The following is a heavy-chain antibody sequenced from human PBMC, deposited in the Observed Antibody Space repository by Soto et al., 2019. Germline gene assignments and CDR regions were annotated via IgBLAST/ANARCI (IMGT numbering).Heavy chain of an antibody. V-gene: IGHV3-64D*08. CDR3: VTPAVYGGNFYFDY. CDR2: ISSNGGST. CDR1: GFTFSSYA. Sequence: PGGSLRLSCAASGFTFSSYAMSWVRQAPGKGLEWVSAISSNGGSTYYADSVKGRFTISRDNSKNTLYLQMSSLRAEDTAVYYCVTPAVYGGNFYFDYWGQGTLVTVSS. D-gene: IGHD4-17*01. J-gene: IGHJ4*02.